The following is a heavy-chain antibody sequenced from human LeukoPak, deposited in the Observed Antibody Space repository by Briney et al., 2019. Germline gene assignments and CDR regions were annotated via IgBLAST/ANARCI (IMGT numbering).Heavy chain of an antibody. CDR3: ARDGIVGAPRWGGYYYMDV. V-gene: IGHV1-18*01. D-gene: IGHD1-26*01. CDR1: GYTFTSYG. Sequence: ASVKVSCKASGYTFTSYGISWVRQAPGQGLEWMGWISAYNGNTNYAQKFQGRVTMTRDTSISTAFMELSRLRSDDTAVYYCARDGIVGAPRWGGYYYMDVWGKGTTVTVSS. CDR2: ISAYNGNT. J-gene: IGHJ6*03.